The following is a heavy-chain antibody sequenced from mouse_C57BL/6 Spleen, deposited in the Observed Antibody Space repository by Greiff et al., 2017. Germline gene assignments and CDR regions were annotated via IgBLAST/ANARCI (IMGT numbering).Heavy chain of an antibody. CDR2: INPNYGTT. V-gene: IGHV1-39*01. D-gene: IGHD1-1*01. Sequence: VQLQQSGPELVKPGASVKISCKASGYSFTDYNMNWVKQSNGKSLEWIGVINPNYGTTSYNQKFKGKATLTVDQSSSTAYMQLNSLTSEDSAVYYCARAHITTVVDYWYFDVWGTGTTVTVSS. J-gene: IGHJ1*03. CDR1: GYSFTDYN. CDR3: ARAHITTVVDYWYFDV.